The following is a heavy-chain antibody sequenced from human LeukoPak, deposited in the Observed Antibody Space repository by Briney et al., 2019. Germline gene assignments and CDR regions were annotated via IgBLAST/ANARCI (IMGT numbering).Heavy chain of an antibody. CDR2: IIPIFGTA. Sequence: GASVTVSCKASVGTFSSYAISWVRQAPGQGLEWMGGIIPIFGTANYAQKFQGRVTITTDESTNTAYMELSSLRSEDTAVYYCARDWEDIVVVPAAKGGYYYYYMDVWGKGTTVTVSS. V-gene: IGHV1-69*05. J-gene: IGHJ6*03. CDR3: ARDWEDIVVVPAAKGGYYYYYMDV. CDR1: VGTFSSYA. D-gene: IGHD2-2*01.